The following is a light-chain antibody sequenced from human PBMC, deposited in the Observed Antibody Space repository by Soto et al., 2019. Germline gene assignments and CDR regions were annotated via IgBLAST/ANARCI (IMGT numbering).Light chain of an antibody. CDR2: AAS. Sequence: DIQMTQSPSSLSASVGDRVTITCRASQGISNSLAWYQQRPGRVPKLLIYAASTLQSGVPFRFSGSGSGTDFTLTISSLQPEDVATYYCQTYDSAPFTFGPGTKVDIK. V-gene: IGKV1-27*01. CDR1: QGISNS. J-gene: IGKJ3*01. CDR3: QTYDSAPFT.